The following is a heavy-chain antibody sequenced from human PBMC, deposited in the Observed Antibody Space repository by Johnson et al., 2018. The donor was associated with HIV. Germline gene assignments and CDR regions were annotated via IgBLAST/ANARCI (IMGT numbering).Heavy chain of an antibody. J-gene: IGHJ3*02. D-gene: IGHD2-8*02. CDR1: GFTFSSYA. V-gene: IGHV3-30-3*01. Sequence: VQLVESGGGVVQPGRSLRLSCAVSGFTFSSYAMHWVRQAPGKGLEWVAIISYDGRNNYYAGSVKGRFTISIDNSKNTLYLQMNSLRAAYTTVYYCARDDLRVTGAFDIWGQGTMVTVSS. CDR3: ARDDLRVTGAFDI. CDR2: ISYDGRNN.